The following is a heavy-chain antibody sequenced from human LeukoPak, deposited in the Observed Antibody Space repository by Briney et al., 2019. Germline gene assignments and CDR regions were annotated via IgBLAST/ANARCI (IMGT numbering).Heavy chain of an antibody. Sequence: GGSLRLSCSASGFTFNSHAMSWVRQAPGKGLEWVSSISGDATSTYYAESVKGRFTISRDNSKNTLYLQMNSLRAEDTAVYYCAKAVPPAGGSSSPEDYWGQGTLATVSS. J-gene: IGHJ4*02. V-gene: IGHV3-23*01. CDR3: AKAVPPAGGSSSPEDY. CDR2: ISGDATST. D-gene: IGHD6-6*01. CDR1: GFTFNSHA.